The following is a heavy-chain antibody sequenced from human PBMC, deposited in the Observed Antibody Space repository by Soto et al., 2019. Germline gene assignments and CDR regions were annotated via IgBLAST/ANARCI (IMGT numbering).Heavy chain of an antibody. V-gene: IGHV3-23*01. CDR1: GFTFSSYA. CDR2: ISGSGGST. D-gene: IGHD3-16*02. CDR3: AKGVIDYDYIWGSYRYTHFDY. Sequence: GGSLRLSCAASGFTFSSYAMSWVRQAPGKGLEWVSAISGSGGSTYYADSVKGRFTISRDNSKNTLYLQMNSLRAEDTAVYYCAKGVIDYDYIWGSYRYTHFDYWGQGTLVTVSS. J-gene: IGHJ4*02.